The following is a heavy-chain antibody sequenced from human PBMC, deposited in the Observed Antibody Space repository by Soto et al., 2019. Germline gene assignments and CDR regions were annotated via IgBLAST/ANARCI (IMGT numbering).Heavy chain of an antibody. Sequence: LKISCKASGYTFTDYWIGWVRQMPGKGLEWMGIIYPGDSDTKYSPSFQGQVTISADKSINTVYLQWSSLKASDTAMYYCARSPDYDVWSGSYSWGQGTLVTVSS. CDR2: IYPGDSDT. J-gene: IGHJ5*02. CDR1: GYTFTDYW. CDR3: ARSPDYDVWSGSYS. V-gene: IGHV5-51*01. D-gene: IGHD3-3*01.